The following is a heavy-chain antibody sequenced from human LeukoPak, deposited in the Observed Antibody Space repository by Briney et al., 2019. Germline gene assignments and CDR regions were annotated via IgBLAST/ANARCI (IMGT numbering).Heavy chain of an antibody. Sequence: ASVKVSCKASGYTFTCYYMHWVRQAPGQGLEWMGWINPNSGGTNYAQKFQGRVTLIRDTSISTAYMELSRLTPDDTAVYYCASYCSGGSCYSPNNAFDIWGQGTMVTVSS. CDR1: GYTFTCYY. CDR3: ASYCSGGSCYSPNNAFDI. J-gene: IGHJ3*02. CDR2: INPNSGGT. D-gene: IGHD2-15*01. V-gene: IGHV1-2*02.